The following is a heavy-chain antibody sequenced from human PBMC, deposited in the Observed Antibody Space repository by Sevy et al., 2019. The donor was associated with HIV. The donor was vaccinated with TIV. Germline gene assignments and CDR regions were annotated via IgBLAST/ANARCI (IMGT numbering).Heavy chain of an antibody. V-gene: IGHV3-53*01. D-gene: IGHD2-8*02. J-gene: IGHJ6*02. Sequence: GGSLRLSCAATGFTVSSDHMSWVRQAPGKGLEWVSSIYSGGSTYYADYVQGRFTISRDYSKNTLYLQMNSLRAEDTAVYYCAKRRVQSGLSGGGANYGWDVCGQGTTVTVSS. CDR3: AKRRVQSGLSGGGANYGWDV. CDR2: IYSGGST. CDR1: GFTVSSDH.